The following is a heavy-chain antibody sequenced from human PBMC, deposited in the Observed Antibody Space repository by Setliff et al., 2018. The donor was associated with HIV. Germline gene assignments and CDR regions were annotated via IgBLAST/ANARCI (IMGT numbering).Heavy chain of an antibody. J-gene: IGHJ3*01. CDR3: ARVPYRSAWFSGGHDAFDV. CDR2: ISGYNGNT. Sequence: ASVKVSCKASGYTFSRYGISLVRQAPGQGLEWMGWISGYNGNTKSVQKLQGRVTMTTDTSTRTVYMELRILRHDDTADYFCARVPYRSAWFSGGHDAFDVWGQGTMVTVSS. D-gene: IGHD6-19*01. V-gene: IGHV1-18*01. CDR1: GYTFSRYG.